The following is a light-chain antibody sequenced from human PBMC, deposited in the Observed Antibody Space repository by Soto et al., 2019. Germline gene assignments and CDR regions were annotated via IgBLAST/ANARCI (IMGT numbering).Light chain of an antibody. J-gene: IGLJ2*01. CDR1: SSDVGRYDF. Sequence: QLVLTQPASVSGTPGQSISISCTGTSSDVGRYDFVSWYQHHPGKAPKLMIYDVSYRPSGVSNRFSGSKSGNTASLTISGLQAEDEADYYCNSYTSTYTLVIFGGGTKVTVL. CDR2: DVS. V-gene: IGLV2-14*03. CDR3: NSYTSTYTLVI.